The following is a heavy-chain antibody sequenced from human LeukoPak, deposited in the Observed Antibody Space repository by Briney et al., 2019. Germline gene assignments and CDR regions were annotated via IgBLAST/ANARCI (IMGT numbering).Heavy chain of an antibody. Sequence: PGGSLRLSCAASGFTFSSYWMHWVRQAPGKGLVRVSRINSDGSSTSYADSVKGRFTISRDNAKNTLYLQMNSLRAEDTAVYYCARTGTTVSFDAFDIWGQGTMVTVSS. CDR2: INSDGSST. V-gene: IGHV3-74*01. CDR1: GFTFSSYW. J-gene: IGHJ3*02. D-gene: IGHD1-1*01. CDR3: ARTGTTVSFDAFDI.